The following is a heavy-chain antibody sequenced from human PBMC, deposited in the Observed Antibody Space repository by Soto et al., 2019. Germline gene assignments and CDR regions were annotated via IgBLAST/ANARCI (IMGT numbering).Heavy chain of an antibody. D-gene: IGHD3-3*01. J-gene: IGHJ6*03. V-gene: IGHV3-53*04. CDR1: GFTVSSNY. CDR3: ARDRSPYDFWSGYYGGDYYYYMDV. Sequence: PGGSLRLSCAASGFTVSSNYMSWVRQAPGKGLEWVSVIYSGGSTYYADSVKGRFTISRHNSKNTLYLQMNSLRAEDTAVYYCARDRSPYDFWSGYYGGDYYYYMDVWGKGTTVTVSS. CDR2: IYSGGST.